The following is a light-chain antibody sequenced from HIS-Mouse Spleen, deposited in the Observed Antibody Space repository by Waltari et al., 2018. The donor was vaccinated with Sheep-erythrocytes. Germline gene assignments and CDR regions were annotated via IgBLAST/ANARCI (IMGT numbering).Light chain of an antibody. J-gene: IGLJ3*02. V-gene: IGLV3-1*01. CDR3: QAWDSSTAWV. Sequence: SYELTQPPSVSVSPGQTASITCPGDKLGDKYACWYQQKPGQSPVLVIYQDSKRRSGIPERFSGSNSGNTATLTISGTQAMDEADYYCQAWDSSTAWVFGGGTKLTVL. CDR1: KLGDKY. CDR2: QDS.